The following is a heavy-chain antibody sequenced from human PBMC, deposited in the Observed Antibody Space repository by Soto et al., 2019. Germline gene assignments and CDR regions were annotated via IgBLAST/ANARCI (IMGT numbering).Heavy chain of an antibody. CDR3: ARHGVESFGELLWPGTGWFDP. V-gene: IGHV4-39*01. Sequence: SETLSLTCTVSGGSISSSSYYWGWIRQPPGKGLEWIGSIYYSGSTYYNPSLKSRVTISVDTSKNQFSLKLSSVTAADTAVYYCARHGVESFGELLWPGTGWFDPWGQGTLVTVSS. CDR2: IYYSGST. CDR1: GGSISSSSYY. D-gene: IGHD3-10*01. J-gene: IGHJ5*02.